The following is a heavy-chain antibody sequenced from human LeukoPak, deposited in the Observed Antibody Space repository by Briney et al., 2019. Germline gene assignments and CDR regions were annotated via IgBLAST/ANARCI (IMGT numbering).Heavy chain of an antibody. CDR1: GFTFSSYG. Sequence: PGRSLRLSCAASGFTFSSYGMNWVRQAPGKGLEWVAVIWYDGSNKYYADSVKGRFTISRDNSKNTLYLQMNSLRAEDTAVYYCARDLVADYDISTGPMDVWGKGTTVTVSS. V-gene: IGHV3-33*01. CDR2: IWYDGSNK. J-gene: IGHJ6*04. CDR3: ARDLVADYDISTGPMDV. D-gene: IGHD3-9*01.